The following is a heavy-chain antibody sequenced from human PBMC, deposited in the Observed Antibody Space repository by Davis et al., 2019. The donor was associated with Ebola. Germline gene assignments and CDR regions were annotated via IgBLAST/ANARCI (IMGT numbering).Heavy chain of an antibody. CDR2: INSDGSST. CDR1: GFTFSSYW. CDR3: ARALTTGATSYYYYGMDV. D-gene: IGHD4-11*01. J-gene: IGHJ6*02. Sequence: PGGSLRLSCAASGFTFSSYWMHWVRHAPGKGLVWVSRINSDGSSTSYADSVKGRFTISRDNAKNTLYLQMNSLRAEDTAVYYCARALTTGATSYYYYGMDVWGQGTTVTVSS. V-gene: IGHV3-74*01.